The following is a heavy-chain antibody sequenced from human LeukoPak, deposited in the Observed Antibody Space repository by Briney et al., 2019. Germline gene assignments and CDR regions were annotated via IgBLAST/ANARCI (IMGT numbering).Heavy chain of an antibody. Sequence: PGGSLRLSCATSGFTFKIYAMSWVRRAPGKGLEWVSTITDSGAGTFYADSVKGRFTISRDNSKNTLYLQMNSLRAEDTAVYYCAKFIDSAAGTDYWGQGTLVTVSS. D-gene: IGHD6-13*01. CDR3: AKFIDSAAGTDY. CDR2: ITDSGAGT. CDR1: GFTFKIYA. J-gene: IGHJ4*02. V-gene: IGHV3-23*01.